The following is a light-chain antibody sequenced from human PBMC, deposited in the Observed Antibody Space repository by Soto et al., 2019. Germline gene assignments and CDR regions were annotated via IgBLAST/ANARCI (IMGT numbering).Light chain of an antibody. Sequence: DIQMTQSPSTLSASVGDRVTITCRASQSISSWLAWYQQKPGKAPKLLIYDASNLETGVPSRFSGSGSGTDFTFTISSLQPEDTATYYCQQYENLPITFGQGTRLEIK. CDR3: QQYENLPIT. J-gene: IGKJ5*01. CDR1: QSISSW. V-gene: IGKV1-33*01. CDR2: DAS.